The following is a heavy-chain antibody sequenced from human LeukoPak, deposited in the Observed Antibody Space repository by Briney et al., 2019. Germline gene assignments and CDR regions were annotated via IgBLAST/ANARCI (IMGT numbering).Heavy chain of an antibody. CDR3: AREWDWDNWNYEFDY. CDR2: INHSGST. V-gene: IGHV4-34*01. CDR1: GGSFSNYY. J-gene: IGHJ4*02. D-gene: IGHD1-7*01. Sequence: PSETLSLTCGVYGGSFSNYYWSCIRQSPGKGLEWIGEINHSGSTNYNPSLKSRVTMSVDTSKNQFSLKLSSVTAADTAVYYCAREWDWDNWNYEFDYWGQGTLVTVSS.